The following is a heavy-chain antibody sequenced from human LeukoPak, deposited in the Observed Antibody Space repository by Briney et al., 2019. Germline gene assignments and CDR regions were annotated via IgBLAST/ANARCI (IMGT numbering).Heavy chain of an antibody. D-gene: IGHD1-26*01. V-gene: IGHV1-18*01. J-gene: IGHJ3*02. Sequence: ASVKVSCKASGYTFTDNDINWVRQAPGQGLEWMGWMRPTSGNTEYAQKFQGRVTMTTDTSTSTAYMELRSLRSDDTAAYYCARARWEPLAVDAFDIWGQGTMVTVSS. CDR3: ARARWEPLAVDAFDI. CDR1: GYTFTDND. CDR2: MRPTSGNT.